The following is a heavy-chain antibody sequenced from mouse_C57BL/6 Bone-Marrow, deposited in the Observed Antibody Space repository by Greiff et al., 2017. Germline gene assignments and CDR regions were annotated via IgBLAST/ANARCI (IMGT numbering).Heavy chain of an antibody. D-gene: IGHD1-1*01. CDR2: IYPRSGNT. Sequence: QVQLQQSGAELARPGASVKLSCKASGYTFTSYCISWVKQRTGQGLEWIGEIYPRSGNTYYNEKFKSKATLTADKSSSTAYMVLRSLTSEDSAVYFCARRDDYGSGWNDWGQGTTLTVSS. CDR1: GYTFTSYC. CDR3: ARRDDYGSGWND. J-gene: IGHJ2*01. V-gene: IGHV1-81*01.